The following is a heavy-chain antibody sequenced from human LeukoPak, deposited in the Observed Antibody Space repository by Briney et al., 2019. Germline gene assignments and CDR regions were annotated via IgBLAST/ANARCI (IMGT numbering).Heavy chain of an antibody. Sequence: VXVSCEDSGYTFTVYYMHWGRQGPGEGGERRGWINPNSGGTNYTQKLRGGVTMTRHTSISTAYIELSRLRSDDTAVYYCARGLERRGTFAFDIWGQGTMVTVSS. CDR1: GYTFTVYY. CDR2: INPNSGGT. CDR3: ARGLERRGTFAFDI. J-gene: IGHJ3*02. V-gene: IGHV1-2*02. D-gene: IGHD1-1*01.